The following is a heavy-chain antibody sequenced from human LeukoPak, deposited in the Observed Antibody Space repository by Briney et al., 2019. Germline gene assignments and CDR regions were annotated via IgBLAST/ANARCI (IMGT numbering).Heavy chain of an antibody. CDR1: GGSISSGSYY. D-gene: IGHD3-10*01. V-gene: IGHV4-61*02. CDR3: ARSYGSGTQPLDY. J-gene: IGHJ4*02. CDR2: IYTSGST. Sequence: SETLSLTCTVSGGSISSGSYYWSWIRQPAGKGLEWIGRIYTSGSTDYSPSLKSRVTISLDTSKNQFSLKLSSVTAADTAVYYCARSYGSGTQPLDYWGQGTLVTVSP.